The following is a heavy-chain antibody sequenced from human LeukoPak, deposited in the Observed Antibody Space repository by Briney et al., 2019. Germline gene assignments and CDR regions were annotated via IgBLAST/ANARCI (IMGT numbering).Heavy chain of an antibody. J-gene: IGHJ3*01. Sequence: GGSLRLSCAASGFTFSDYYMSWIRQAPGKGLEWVSYISSSGSTIYYADSVKGRFTISRDNAKNSLYLQMNSLRAEDTAVYYWATQIVVVPAAIDNDAFDVWGQGTMVTVSS. CDR3: ATQIVVVPAAIDNDAFDV. D-gene: IGHD2-2*01. CDR1: GFTFSDYY. V-gene: IGHV3-11*01. CDR2: ISSSGSTI.